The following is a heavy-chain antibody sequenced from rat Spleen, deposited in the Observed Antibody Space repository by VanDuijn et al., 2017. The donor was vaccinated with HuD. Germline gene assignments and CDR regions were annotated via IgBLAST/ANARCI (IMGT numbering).Heavy chain of an antibody. J-gene: IGHJ2*01. CDR2: ISNDGSRP. Sequence: EVQLVESGGGLVQPGRSLKLSCVASGFSFTNYGMAWVRQAPTKGLEWVATISNDGSRPYYRDSVKGRFIISRDNAKNSLYLQMDSLRSEDTATYYCARQRTLYYFDYWGQGVMVPVSS. V-gene: IGHV5-29*01. CDR3: ARQRTLYYFDY. D-gene: IGHD3-1*01. CDR1: GFSFTNYG.